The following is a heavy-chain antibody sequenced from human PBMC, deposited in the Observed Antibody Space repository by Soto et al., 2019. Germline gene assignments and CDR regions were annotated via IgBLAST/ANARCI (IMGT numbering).Heavy chain of an antibody. J-gene: IGHJ4*02. D-gene: IGHD6-19*01. CDR1: GFTFSNYW. CDR2: IKQDGSEK. Sequence: GGSLRLSCAASGFTFSNYWMTWVRQAPGKGLEWVANIKQDGSEKYYVDSVKGRFTISRDNAKNSLYLQMNSLRAEDTAVYYCAKVISSGNDYWGQGTLVTVSS. V-gene: IGHV3-7*01. CDR3: AKVISSGNDY.